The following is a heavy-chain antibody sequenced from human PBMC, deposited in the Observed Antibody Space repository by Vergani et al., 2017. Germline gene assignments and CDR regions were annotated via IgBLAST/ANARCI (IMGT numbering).Heavy chain of an antibody. Sequence: EVQLVESGGGLVQPGGSLRLSCAASGFTFSSYWMSWVRQAPGKGLEWVANIKQDGSEKYYVDSVKGRFTISRDNAKNSLYLRMNSLRAEDTAVYYCAREDCSSTSCYNSGYYYYYYGMDVWGQGTTVTVSS. CDR1: GFTFSSYW. CDR2: IKQDGSEK. D-gene: IGHD2-2*02. CDR3: AREDCSSTSCYNSGYYYYYYGMDV. V-gene: IGHV3-7*01. J-gene: IGHJ6*02.